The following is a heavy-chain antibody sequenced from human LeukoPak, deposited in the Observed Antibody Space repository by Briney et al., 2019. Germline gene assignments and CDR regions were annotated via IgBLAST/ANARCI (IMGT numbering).Heavy chain of an antibody. CDR2: IYYSGST. V-gene: IGHV4-59*01. J-gene: IGHJ6*02. Sequence: SETLSLTCTVSGGSISSYYWSWIRQPPGKGLEWIGYIYYSGSTNYNPSLKSRVTISVGTSKNQFSLKLSSVTAADTAVYYCARTRSGSLSYYGMDVWGQGITVTVSS. CDR3: ARTRSGSLSYYGMDV. D-gene: IGHD1-26*01. CDR1: GGSISSYY.